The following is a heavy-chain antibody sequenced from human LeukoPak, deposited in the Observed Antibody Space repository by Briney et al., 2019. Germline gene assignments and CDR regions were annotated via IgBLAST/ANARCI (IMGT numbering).Heavy chain of an antibody. V-gene: IGHV3-21*01. CDR2: ISSSSSYI. J-gene: IGHJ4*02. D-gene: IGHD3-9*01. CDR1: GFTFSSYS. CDR3: FKEMTAYDILTGYYTGGADY. Sequence: GGSLRLSCAASGFTFSSYSMNLVRQAPGKGLDWVSSISSSSSYIYYADSVKGRFTISSDHAKNSLYLQMNSLRAEDTAVFFFFKEMTAYDILTGYYTGGADYWGQGTLVTVSS.